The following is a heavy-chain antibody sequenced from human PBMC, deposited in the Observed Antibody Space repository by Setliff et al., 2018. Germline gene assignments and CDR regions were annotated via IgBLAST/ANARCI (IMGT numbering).Heavy chain of an antibody. CDR3: ARFTGYFDY. Sequence: SETLSLTCAVYGGSFSGYYWSWIRQPPGKGLEWIGEINHSGSTNYNPSLKSRVTISVDTSKNQFSLKLSSVTAADTAVYYCARFTGYFDYWGQGTLVTVSS. CDR1: GGSFSGYY. D-gene: IGHD3-10*01. CDR2: INHSGST. V-gene: IGHV4-34*01. J-gene: IGHJ4*02.